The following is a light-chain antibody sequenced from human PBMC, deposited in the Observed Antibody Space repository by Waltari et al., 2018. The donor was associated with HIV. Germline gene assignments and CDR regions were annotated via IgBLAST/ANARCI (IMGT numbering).Light chain of an antibody. J-gene: IGKJ1*01. V-gene: IGKV3-15*01. Sequence: ETVMTQSPATLSVSPGERDILSCRASQSVKSNLACYQYKPGQPPRLLIYDASTRATGTSARFSGSGSGTEFTLTISDLHSEDSAVYYCQQYDTWPRTFGRGTKVEFK. CDR3: QQYDTWPRT. CDR2: DAS. CDR1: QSVKSN.